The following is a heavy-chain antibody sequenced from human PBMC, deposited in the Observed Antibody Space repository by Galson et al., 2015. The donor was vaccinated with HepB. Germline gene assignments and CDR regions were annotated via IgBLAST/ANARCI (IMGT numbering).Heavy chain of an antibody. D-gene: IGHD2-15*01. V-gene: IGHV3-33*08. Sequence: SLRLSCAASGFTFSSYGMHWVRQAPGKGLEWVAVIWYDGSNKYYADSVKGRFTISRDNSKNTLYLQMNSLRAEDTAVYYCARAYCSGGSCVYYFDYWGQGTLVTVSS. CDR2: IWYDGSNK. CDR3: ARAYCSGGSCVYYFDY. J-gene: IGHJ4*02. CDR1: GFTFSSYG.